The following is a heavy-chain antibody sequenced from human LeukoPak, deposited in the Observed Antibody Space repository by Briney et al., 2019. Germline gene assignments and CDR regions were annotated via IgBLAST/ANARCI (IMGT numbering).Heavy chain of an antibody. V-gene: IGHV4-39*01. D-gene: IGHD3/OR15-3a*01. CDR2: IYYSGST. CDR3: ARQTGSGLFILP. J-gene: IGHJ4*02. Sequence: SETLSLTCTVSGGSISSTSYYWAWIRQPPGKGLEWIGSIYYSGSTYYNPSLKSRVTISVDTSKNHFSLKLSSVTAANTAVYYCARQTGSGLFILPGGQGTLVTVSS. CDR1: GGSISSTSYY.